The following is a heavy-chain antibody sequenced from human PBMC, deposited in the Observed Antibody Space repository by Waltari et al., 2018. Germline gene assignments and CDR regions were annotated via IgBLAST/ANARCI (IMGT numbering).Heavy chain of an antibody. V-gene: IGHV3-66*01. CDR3: ARGGQIVRPRPLDL. Sequence: EGQLVESGGGLVKPGGSLRLSCAASGFTVTSTYMNWVRQAPGTGLEWVSTIYSSATTCYADSVKGRFTISRDNSKNLLFLQMDDLRVNDTAVYYCARGGQIVRPRPLDLWGPGTLVTVSS. CDR1: GFTVTSTY. CDR2: IYSSATT. D-gene: IGHD6-6*01. J-gene: IGHJ3*01.